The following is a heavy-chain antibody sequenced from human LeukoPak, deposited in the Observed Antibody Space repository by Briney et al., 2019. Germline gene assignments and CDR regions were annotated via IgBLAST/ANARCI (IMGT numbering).Heavy chain of an antibody. J-gene: IGHJ4*02. Sequence: SVKVSCKASGGTFSSYAISWVRQAPGQGLEWMGGIIPIFGTANYAQKFQGRVTITADESTSTAYMELSSLRSEDTAVYYCARARGHDYGDSDFFDYWGQGTLVTVSS. CDR2: IIPIFGTA. CDR3: ARARGHDYGDSDFFDY. D-gene: IGHD4-17*01. CDR1: GGTFSSYA. V-gene: IGHV1-69*13.